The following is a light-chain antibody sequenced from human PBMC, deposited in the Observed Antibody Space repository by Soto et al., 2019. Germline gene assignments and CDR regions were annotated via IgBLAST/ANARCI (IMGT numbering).Light chain of an antibody. CDR1: GSDDALYLY. CDR2: EVS. Sequence: QSVLTQAASVSGSPGQSITISCTGTGSDDALYLYVSWFQQHPGKAPKLLIYEVSKRPSGVPLRFSGSRSGKTASLTISGLQADDEGDYYCSGSLGADTYVFGTGTRSPS. CDR3: SGSLGADTYV. J-gene: IGLJ1*01. V-gene: IGLV2-14*01.